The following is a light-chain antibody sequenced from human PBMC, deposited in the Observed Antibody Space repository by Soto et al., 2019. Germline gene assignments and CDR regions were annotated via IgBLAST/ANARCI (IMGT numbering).Light chain of an antibody. CDR2: DAS. CDR3: QQWKNWPPIT. CDR1: QSISSSF. V-gene: IGKV3D-20*02. Sequence: EIVLTQSPGILSLSPGERASLSCGASQSISSSFLAWYQQKPGQAPRLLIYDASNRATGVPVRFSGTGSGTVFTLTIGSLEPEDSAVYYCQQWKNWPPITFGQGTRLEVK. J-gene: IGKJ5*01.